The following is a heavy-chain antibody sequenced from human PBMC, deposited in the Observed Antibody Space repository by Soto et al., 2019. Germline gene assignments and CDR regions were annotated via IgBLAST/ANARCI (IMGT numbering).Heavy chain of an antibody. V-gene: IGHV1-69*13. CDR3: ARGSYGSNYYYYYGMDV. CDR1: GGTFSSYA. J-gene: IGHJ6*02. Sequence: SVKVSCKASGGTFSSYAISWVRQAPGQGLEWMRGIIPIFGTANYAQKFQGRVTITADESTSTAYMELSSLRSEDTAVYYCARGSYGSNYYYYYGMDVWGQGTTVTVSS. D-gene: IGHD5-18*01. CDR2: IIPIFGTA.